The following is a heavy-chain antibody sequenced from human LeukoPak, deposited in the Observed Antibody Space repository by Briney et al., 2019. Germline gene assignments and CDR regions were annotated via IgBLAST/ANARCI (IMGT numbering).Heavy chain of an antibody. CDR1: GYSISSGYY. D-gene: IGHD3-3*01. J-gene: IGHJ4*02. V-gene: IGHV4-38-2*01. Sequence: SETLSLTCAVSGYSISSGYYWGWIRQPPGKGLEWIGEINHSGSTNYNPSLKSRVTISVDTSKNQFSLKLSSVTAADTAVYYCARTFRESYYDFWSGYSTLDYWGQGTLVTVSS. CDR2: INHSGST. CDR3: ARTFRESYYDFWSGYSTLDY.